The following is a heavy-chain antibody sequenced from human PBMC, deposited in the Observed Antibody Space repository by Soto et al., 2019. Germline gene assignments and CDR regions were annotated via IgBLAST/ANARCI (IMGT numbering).Heavy chain of an antibody. CDR2: MSHSGGT. D-gene: IGHD1-1*01. Sequence: QVQLQQWGAGLLKPSETLSLTCAVYGGSVSSGSYYWSWIRQPPGKGLEWIGEMSHSGGTPFNPSLKSRVTTSVDTPKNQFSLKMSSVTAADTALYYCARVERGTATTVVDAFDIWGPGTMVTVSS. J-gene: IGHJ3*02. V-gene: IGHV4-34*01. CDR1: GGSVSSGSYY. CDR3: ARVERGTATTVVDAFDI.